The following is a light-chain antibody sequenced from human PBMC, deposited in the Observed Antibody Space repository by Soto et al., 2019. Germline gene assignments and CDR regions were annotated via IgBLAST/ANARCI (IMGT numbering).Light chain of an antibody. CDR1: QSLVYSDGTTY. CDR3: LQGTHWPNT. CDR2: KVS. J-gene: IGKJ2*01. V-gene: IGKV2-30*01. Sequence: DVVMTQSPLSLPVTLGQPASISCSSSQSLVYSDGTTYLSWFQQRPGQSPRRLIYKVSSRDSGVPDRFTGSGSVTDFTLKISRLEAADVGVYYSLQGTHWPNTFGQGTKLQIK.